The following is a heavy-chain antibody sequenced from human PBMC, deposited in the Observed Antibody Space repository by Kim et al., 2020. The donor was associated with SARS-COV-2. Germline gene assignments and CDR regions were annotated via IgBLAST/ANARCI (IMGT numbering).Heavy chain of an antibody. D-gene: IGHD6-13*01. Sequence: GGSLRLSCAASGFTFSSFAMAWVRQAPGKGLEWVTSINADNVNTRYADSEKGRTTIARDNSKNTLFLQMNILRAEDTAVYYCAKPMISSWYLDFWGQGTLVTVSS. CDR1: GFTFSSFA. J-gene: IGHJ4*02. V-gene: IGHV3-23*01. CDR2: INADNVNT. CDR3: AKPMISSWYLDF.